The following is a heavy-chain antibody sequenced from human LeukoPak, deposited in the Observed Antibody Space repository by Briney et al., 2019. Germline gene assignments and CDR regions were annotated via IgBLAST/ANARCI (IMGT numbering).Heavy chain of an antibody. V-gene: IGHV3-30*02. J-gene: IGHJ4*02. CDR2: IRYDGTDK. CDR3: APRVVVITAPFDY. D-gene: IGHD2-21*01. CDR1: GFTFSSFG. Sequence: GRSLRLSCSASGFTFSSFGMHWVRQAPGKGLEWVAFIRYDGTDKYYADSVKGRFTISRDNSKNTLYLQMNSLRPEDTAVYYCAPRVVVITAPFDYWGQGTLVTVSS.